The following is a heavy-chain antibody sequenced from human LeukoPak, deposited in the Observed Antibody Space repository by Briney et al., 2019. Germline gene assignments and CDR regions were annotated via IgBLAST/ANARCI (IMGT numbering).Heavy chain of an antibody. CDR1: GYIFIGYY. CDR3: ARESKTEHSYRYLDYFGY. Sequence: GASVKVSCKASGYIFIGYYVHWLRQAPGQGLEWMGWINPNSGDTTYAQKFQGRVTLARDTSISTAYMELSRLTSDDTAVYYCARESKTEHSYRYLDYFGYWGQGTLVTVSS. CDR2: INPNSGDT. D-gene: IGHD3-16*02. V-gene: IGHV1-2*02. J-gene: IGHJ4*02.